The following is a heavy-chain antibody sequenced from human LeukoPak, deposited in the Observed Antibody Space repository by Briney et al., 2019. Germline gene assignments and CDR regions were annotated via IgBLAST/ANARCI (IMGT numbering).Heavy chain of an antibody. Sequence: SGGSLRLSCAASGFTFNSYWMNWVRQAPGKGLEWVANIKRDGSEKYYVDSVKGRFTISRDNAKNSLYLQMNSLRAEDTAVYYCARDWSASPDYWGQGTLVTVSS. D-gene: IGHD2-2*01. V-gene: IGHV3-7*01. CDR1: GFTFNSYW. CDR3: ARDWSASPDY. CDR2: IKRDGSEK. J-gene: IGHJ4*02.